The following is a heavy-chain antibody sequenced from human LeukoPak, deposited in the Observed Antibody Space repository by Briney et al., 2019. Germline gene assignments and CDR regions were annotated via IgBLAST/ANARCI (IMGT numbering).Heavy chain of an antibody. J-gene: IGHJ4*02. CDR3: ARDPSKGSGSYPPV. CDR2: IYTSGST. D-gene: IGHD3-10*01. V-gene: IGHV4-61*02. CDR1: GGSISSGSYY. Sequence: NPSGTLSLTCTVSGGSISSGSYYWSWIRQPAGKGLEWIGRIYTSGSTNYNPSLKSRVTISVDTSKNQFSLKLSSVTAADTAVYYCARDPSKGSGSYPPVWGQGTLVTVSS.